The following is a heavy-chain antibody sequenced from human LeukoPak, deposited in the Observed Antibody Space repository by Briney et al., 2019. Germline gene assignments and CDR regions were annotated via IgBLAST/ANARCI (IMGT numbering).Heavy chain of an antibody. Sequence: TGGSLRLSCAASGFTFSSYSMNWARQAPGKGLEWVAVISYDGSNKYYADSVKGRFTISRDDAKRSVYLQMNSLRAEDTAVYYCAKDRVVVPAAMLGYWGQGTLVTVSS. V-gene: IGHV3-30*18. CDR2: ISYDGSNK. D-gene: IGHD2-2*01. J-gene: IGHJ4*02. CDR3: AKDRVVVPAAMLGY. CDR1: GFTFSSYS.